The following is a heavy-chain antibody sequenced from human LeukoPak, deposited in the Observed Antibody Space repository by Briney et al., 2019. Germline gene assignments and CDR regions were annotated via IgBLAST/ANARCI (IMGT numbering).Heavy chain of an antibody. J-gene: IGHJ4*02. D-gene: IGHD5-24*01. CDR2: IYYSGST. V-gene: IGHV4-59*01. CDR3: ARAREMAKLGYFDY. Sequence: SETLSLTCTVSGGSISSYYWSWIRQPPGKGLEWNGYIYYSGSTNYNPSLKSRVTISVDTSKNQFSLKLSSVTAADTAVYYCARAREMAKLGYFDYWGQGTLVTVSS. CDR1: GGSISSYY.